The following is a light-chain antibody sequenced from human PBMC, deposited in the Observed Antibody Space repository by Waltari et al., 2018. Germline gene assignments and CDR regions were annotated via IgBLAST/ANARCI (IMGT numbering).Light chain of an antibody. CDR2: DSY. J-gene: IGLJ2*01. CDR3: WLAYTGGIVV. Sequence: QAVVTQEPSLTVSPGGTVTLTCGSSTGPVTSGNFPYWLQQKPGQAPRTLIYDSYIRQAGTPARFSASLVGGKAVLTLSGAQAEDEAKYYCWLAYTGGIVVFGGGTELAVL. V-gene: IGLV7-46*01. CDR1: TGPVTSGNF.